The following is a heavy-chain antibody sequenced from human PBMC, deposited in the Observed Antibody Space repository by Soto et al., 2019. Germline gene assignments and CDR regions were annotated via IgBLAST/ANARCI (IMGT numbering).Heavy chain of an antibody. CDR2: ISKSGSIT. J-gene: IGHJ5*02. D-gene: IGHD3-22*01. CDR1: GFTFSDYY. CDR3: ARDLTPYSDYYDESSSETWFDP. Sequence: PLRLSCAASGFTFSDYYMSWIRQPTGKGLEWVSYISKSGSITHYTDSVKGRFTISRDNATNSLYLQMNSLRADDTALHYCARDLTPYSDYYDESSSETWFDPWGQGTLVTISS. V-gene: IGHV3-11*01.